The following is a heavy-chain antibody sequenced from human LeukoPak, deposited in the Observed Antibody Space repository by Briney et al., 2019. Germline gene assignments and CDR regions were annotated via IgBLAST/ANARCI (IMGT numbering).Heavy chain of an antibody. CDR2: ITKDGSEK. J-gene: IGHJ5*02. CDR1: GFTFSSFW. Sequence: GGSLRLSCTASGFTFSSFWMSWVRQAPGKGLEWVSNITKDGSEKYYVDSVKGRFTISRDNAKNSLYLQMNSLRAEDTAVYYCARDKGSDFWSGTNWFDPWGQGTLVTVSS. D-gene: IGHD3-3*01. V-gene: IGHV3-7*01. CDR3: ARDKGSDFWSGTNWFDP.